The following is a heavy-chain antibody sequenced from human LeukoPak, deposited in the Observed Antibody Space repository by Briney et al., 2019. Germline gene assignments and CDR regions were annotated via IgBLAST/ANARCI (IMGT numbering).Heavy chain of an antibody. CDR1: GGSISSYY. CDR2: IYYSGST. CDR3: ARGGGYYASDY. J-gene: IGHJ4*02. D-gene: IGHD3-22*01. V-gene: IGHV4-59*01. Sequence: PSETLSLTCTVSGGSISSYYWSWIRQPPGKGLEWIGYIYYSGSTTYNPSLKSRVAISVDTSKSQFSLNLSSVTAADTAVYYCARGGGYYASDYWGLGTLVTVSS.